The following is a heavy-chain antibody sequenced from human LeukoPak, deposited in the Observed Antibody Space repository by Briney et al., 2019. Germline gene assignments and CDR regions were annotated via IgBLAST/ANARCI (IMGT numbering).Heavy chain of an antibody. CDR1: GGSISTYY. V-gene: IGHV4-59*01. J-gene: IGHJ4*02. D-gene: IGHD6-13*01. CDR3: ARGYSSSWYYFDY. Sequence: SETLSLTCTVSGGSISTYYWSWIRQPPGEGLEWIGYIYYSGSTSYNPSLKSRVTISVDTSKNQFSLMLSSVTAADTAVYYCARGYSSSWYYFDYWGQGTLVTVSS. CDR2: IYYSGST.